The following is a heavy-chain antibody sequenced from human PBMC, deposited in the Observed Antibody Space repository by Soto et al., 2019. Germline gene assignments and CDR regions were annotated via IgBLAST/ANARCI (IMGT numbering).Heavy chain of an antibody. D-gene: IGHD2-2*02. V-gene: IGHV3-30*18. J-gene: IGHJ6*02. CDR3: AKENKRLYPSLGA. Sequence: GWSLRLSCAAYGFTVSSYGMEWVRQAPGKGLGWGAFISYEGRNKYYGDSGKGRFTMCRDNSKNTLYLQMNSLRAEETAVNYCAKENKRLYPSLGAWGQGTKLPVS. CDR1: GFTVSSYG. CDR2: ISYEGRNK.